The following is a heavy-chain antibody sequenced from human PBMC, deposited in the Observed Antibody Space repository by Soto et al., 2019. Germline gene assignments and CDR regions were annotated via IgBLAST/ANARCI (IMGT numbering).Heavy chain of an antibody. J-gene: IGHJ4*02. CDR3: ARSNRAAAGTPAFLGY. CDR2: IYYSGST. CDR1: GGSISSGGYY. Sequence: SETLSLTCTVSGGSISSGGYYWSWIRQHPGKGLEWIGYIYYSGSTYYNPSLKSRVTISVDTSKNQFSLKLSSVIAADTAVYYCARSNRAAAGTPAFLGYWGQGTLVTVSS. V-gene: IGHV4-31*03. D-gene: IGHD6-13*01.